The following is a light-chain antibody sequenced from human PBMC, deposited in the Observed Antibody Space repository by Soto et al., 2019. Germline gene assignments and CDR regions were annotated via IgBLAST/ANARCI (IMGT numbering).Light chain of an antibody. CDR2: AAS. CDR1: QGISSY. CDR3: QQLNSYPPNT. Sequence: IQLTQSPSSLSASVGDRVTITCRASQGISSYLAWYQQKPGKAPKLLIYAASTLQSGVPSRFSGSGSGTDFTLTIISLQPEDFATYYCQQLNSYPPNTFGGGAKVEIK. V-gene: IGKV1-9*01. J-gene: IGKJ4*01.